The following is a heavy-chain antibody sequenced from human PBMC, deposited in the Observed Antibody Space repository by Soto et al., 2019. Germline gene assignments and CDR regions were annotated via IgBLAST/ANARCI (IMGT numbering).Heavy chain of an antibody. CDR2: ISSSGSTI. CDR3: ARSRGYSYGYGY. V-gene: IGHV3-11*01. Sequence: QVQLVESGGGLVKPGGSLRLSCXASXXXXSDYXMXWXXQAPGXXLEWVSYISSSGSTIYYADSVKGRFTISRDNAKNSLYLQMNSLRAEDTAVYYCARSRGYSYGYGYWGQGTLVTVSS. CDR1: XXXXSDYX. J-gene: IGHJ4*02. D-gene: IGHD5-18*01.